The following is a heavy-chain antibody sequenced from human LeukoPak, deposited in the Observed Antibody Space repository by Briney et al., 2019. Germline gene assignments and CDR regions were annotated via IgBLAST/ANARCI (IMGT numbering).Heavy chain of an antibody. D-gene: IGHD6-19*01. CDR2: VGGSSRSI. Sequence: GGSLRLSCAASGFTFSSYSMNWVRQAPGKGLEWVASVGGSSRSIYYADSVKGRFTVSRDNAKNSLYLQMSTLRAEDTALYYCARERAEGFDYWGQGTLVTVSS. V-gene: IGHV3-21*01. CDR3: ARERAEGFDY. J-gene: IGHJ4*02. CDR1: GFTFSSYS.